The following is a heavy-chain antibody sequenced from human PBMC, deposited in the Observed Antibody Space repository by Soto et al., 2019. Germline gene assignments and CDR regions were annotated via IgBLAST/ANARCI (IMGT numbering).Heavy chain of an antibody. J-gene: IGHJ5*02. CDR1: GFTFSSYA. CDR3: AKRLRPHDSSGYYAP. D-gene: IGHD3-22*01. Sequence: GGSLRLSCAASGFTFSSYAMSGVRQAPGKGLEWVSAISGSGGSTYSADSVKGRFTISRDNSKNTLYLQMNSLRAEDTAVYYCAKRLRPHDSSGYYAPWGQGTLVTVSS. CDR2: ISGSGGST. V-gene: IGHV3-23*01.